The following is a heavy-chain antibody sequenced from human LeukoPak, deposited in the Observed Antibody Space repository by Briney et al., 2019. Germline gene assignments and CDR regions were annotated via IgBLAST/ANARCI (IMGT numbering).Heavy chain of an antibody. CDR3: ARDRLSYSGSYGIDP. J-gene: IGHJ5*02. CDR1: GGSINNYY. V-gene: IGHV4-4*07. CDR2: IYTSGST. D-gene: IGHD1-26*01. Sequence: SETLSLTCTVSGGSINNYYWTWIRQPAGKGLEWIGRIYTSGSTNYNPSLKSRVTMSVDTSKNQFSLKLSSVTAADTAVYYCARDRLSYSGSYGIDPWGQGTLVTVSS.